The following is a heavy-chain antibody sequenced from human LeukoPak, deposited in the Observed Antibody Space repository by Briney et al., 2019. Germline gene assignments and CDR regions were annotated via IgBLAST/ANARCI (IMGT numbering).Heavy chain of an antibody. CDR1: GGTFSSYA. CDR2: INPSGGST. J-gene: IGHJ4*02. Sequence: ASVKVSCKASGGTFSSYAISWVRQAPGQGLEWMGIINPSGGSTSYAQKFQGRVTMTRDTSTSTVYMELSSLRSEDTAVYYCAREKMRYSYGDLDYWGQGTLVTVSS. CDR3: AREKMRYSYGDLDY. V-gene: IGHV1-46*01. D-gene: IGHD5-18*01.